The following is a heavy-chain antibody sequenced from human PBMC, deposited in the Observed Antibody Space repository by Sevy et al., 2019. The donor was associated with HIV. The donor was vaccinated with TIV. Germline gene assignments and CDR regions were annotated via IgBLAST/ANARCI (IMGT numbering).Heavy chain of an antibody. D-gene: IGHD3-16*01. CDR3: AKDSLRIRPYPLVDLDY. J-gene: IGHJ4*02. V-gene: IGHV3-30*02. CDR1: GFTFRRYG. CDR2: ILYDGSNK. Sequence: GGSLRLSCAPSGFTFRRYGMHWVRRAPGKGLDWVAFILYDGSNKYYADSVKGRFTISRDNSKNILFLQMNSLRAEDTAVYYCAKDSLRIRPYPLVDLDYWGQGTLVTVSS.